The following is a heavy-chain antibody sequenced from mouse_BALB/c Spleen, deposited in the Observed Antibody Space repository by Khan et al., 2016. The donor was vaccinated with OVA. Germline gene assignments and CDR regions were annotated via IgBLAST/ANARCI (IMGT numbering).Heavy chain of an antibody. CDR2: IHPSDSET. J-gene: IGHJ1*01. V-gene: IGHV1-61*01. CDR1: GYSFTSYW. Sequence: VQLQESGAELVRPGASVKLSCKASGYSFTSYWMNWVKQRPGQGLEWIGIIHPSDSETRLNQKFKDKATLTVDKSSSTAYMQLSSPTSEDSVVYYCARGNTASYWYFDVWGAGTTVTVSS. CDR3: ARGNTASYWYFDV. D-gene: IGHD1-2*01.